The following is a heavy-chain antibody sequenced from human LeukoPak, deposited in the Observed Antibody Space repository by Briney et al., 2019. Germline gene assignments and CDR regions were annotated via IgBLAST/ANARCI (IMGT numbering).Heavy chain of an antibody. CDR3: ARDPAYTSGWSDYGMDV. D-gene: IGHD6-19*01. CDR2: ISSSGRTI. V-gene: IGHV3-48*03. Sequence: GGSLRLSPAPSRFTFCRYEMNWVRQAPGKGLERVSYISSSGRTIYYADSVKGRFTISRDNAKNSLYLQMNSLRAEDTAVYYCARDPAYTSGWSDYGMDVWGQETTVTVPS. J-gene: IGHJ6*02. CDR1: RFTFCRYE.